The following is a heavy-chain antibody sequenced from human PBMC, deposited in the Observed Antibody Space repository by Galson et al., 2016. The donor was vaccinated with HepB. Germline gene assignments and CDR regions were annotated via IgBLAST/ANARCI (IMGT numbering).Heavy chain of an antibody. Sequence: SLRLSCAAGGVTVSSSYMSWVRQAPGKGLEWVAVIYSDHSGASTYYADSVKGRFTISRDNSKNTVYLQMKSLRAEDTAVYDCATGEGTAFDFWGQGTLVSVSS. CDR2: IYSDHSGAST. V-gene: IGHV3-66*01. CDR1: GVTVSSSY. D-gene: IGHD1-1*01. J-gene: IGHJ4*02. CDR3: ATGEGTAFDF.